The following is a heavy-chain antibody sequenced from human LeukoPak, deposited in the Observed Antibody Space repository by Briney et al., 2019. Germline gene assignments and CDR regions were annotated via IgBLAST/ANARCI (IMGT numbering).Heavy chain of an antibody. V-gene: IGHV3-7*01. J-gene: IGHJ4*02. Sequence: GGSLRLSCAASGFTFSTYSMSWVRQAPGKGLEWVANIKQDGSEKYYVDPVKGRFTISRDNAKNSLYLQMNSLRAEDTAVYYCARERADYGDPDYWGQGTLVTVSS. CDR2: IKQDGSEK. CDR3: ARERADYGDPDY. D-gene: IGHD4-17*01. CDR1: GFTFSTYS.